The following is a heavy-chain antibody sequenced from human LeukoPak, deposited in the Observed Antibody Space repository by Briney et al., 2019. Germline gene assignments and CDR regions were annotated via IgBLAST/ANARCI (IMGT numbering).Heavy chain of an antibody. CDR2: INPNSGGT. J-gene: IGHJ4*02. CDR3: AREYRIWAAAGTSCYFDY. V-gene: IGHV1-2*02. Sequence: ASVKVSCTASGYTFTGYYMQWVRQAPGQGLEWMGWINPNSGGTNYAQKFQGRVTMTRDTSISTAYMELSRLRSDDTAVYYCAREYRIWAAAGTSCYFDYWGQGTLVTVSS. D-gene: IGHD6-13*01. CDR1: GYTFTGYY.